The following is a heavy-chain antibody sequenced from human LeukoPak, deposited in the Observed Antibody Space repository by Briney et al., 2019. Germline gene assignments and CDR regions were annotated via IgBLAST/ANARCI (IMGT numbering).Heavy chain of an antibody. CDR1: GLSVSSNF. V-gene: IGHV3-23*01. J-gene: IGHJ4*02. D-gene: IGHD3-22*01. CDR2: ISGSGGST. Sequence: GGSLRLSCAATGLSVSSNFMSWVRQAPGKGLEWVSVISGSGGSTYYADSVKGRFTISRDNSKNTLYLQMNSLRADDTAVYYCAKDVYDSSGQTFDYWGQGTLVTVSS. CDR3: AKDVYDSSGQTFDY.